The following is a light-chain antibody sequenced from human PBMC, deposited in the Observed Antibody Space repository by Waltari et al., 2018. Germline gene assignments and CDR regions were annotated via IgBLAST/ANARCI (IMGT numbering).Light chain of an antibody. V-gene: IGLV1-40*01. CDR3: QSYDSRLSAYV. J-gene: IGLJ3*02. CDR2: GNN. CDR1: SSNLRAPYD. Sequence: QSLLTQPPSVSGAPGQTVTISSTGGSSNLRAPYDFHWYHHLLGTAPKVVVYGNNNRPSGVPDRFSGSKSGTSASLTISGLQAEDEADYYCQSYDSRLSAYVFGGGTKLTVL.